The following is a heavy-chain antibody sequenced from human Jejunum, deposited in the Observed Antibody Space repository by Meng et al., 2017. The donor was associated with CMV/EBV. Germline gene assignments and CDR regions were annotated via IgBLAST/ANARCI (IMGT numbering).Heavy chain of an antibody. D-gene: IGHD6-19*01. J-gene: IGHJ4*02. V-gene: IGHV3-23*01. Sequence: LSCVASAFTFRNYAMSWVRQAPGKGLEWVSSVGGSDEDKHHADSVKGRFTISRDNSRNTLYLRINSLRAEDTAVYYCARVAGPIDYWGQGTMVTVSS. CDR2: VGGSDEDK. CDR1: AFTFRNYA. CDR3: ARVAGPIDY.